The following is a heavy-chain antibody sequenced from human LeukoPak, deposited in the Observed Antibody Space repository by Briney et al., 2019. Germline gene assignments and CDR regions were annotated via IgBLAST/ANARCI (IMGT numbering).Heavy chain of an antibody. CDR3: ARGRSGGSGNYYFDY. Sequence: ASVKVSCKASGYTFTSYDINWVRQATGQGLEWMGWMNPNSGNTGYAQKFQGRVTMTRNTSISTAYMALSRLRSEDTAVYYYARGRSGGSGNYYFDYWGQGTLVTVSS. V-gene: IGHV1-8*01. J-gene: IGHJ4*02. D-gene: IGHD3-10*01. CDR1: GYTFTSYD. CDR2: MNPNSGNT.